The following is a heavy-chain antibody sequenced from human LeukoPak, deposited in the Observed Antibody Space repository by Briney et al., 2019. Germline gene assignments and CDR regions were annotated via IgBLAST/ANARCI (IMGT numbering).Heavy chain of an antibody. Sequence: GGSLRLSCAASGFTFTTYAMRWVRQAPGGGVEWVSAISSGGDSTYYADSVKGRFTISRDNSKKTLYLQMNSLRAEDTAVYYCARDPVIASGPNYYYYYGMDVWGQGTTVTVSS. CDR3: ARDPVIASGPNYYYYYGMDV. D-gene: IGHD3-16*02. CDR2: ISSGGDST. J-gene: IGHJ6*02. CDR1: GFTFTTYA. V-gene: IGHV3-23*01.